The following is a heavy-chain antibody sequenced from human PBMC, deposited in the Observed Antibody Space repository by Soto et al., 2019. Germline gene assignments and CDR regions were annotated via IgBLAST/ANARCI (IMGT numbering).Heavy chain of an antibody. J-gene: IGHJ4*02. CDR1: GFSFYDSD. CDR2: ISSGGSFM. Sequence: VQLVESGGGLVEPGGSLRLSCTGSGFSFYDSDMTWVRQAPGKGLEWVSSISSGGSFMFYAESFKGRFTISRNNAKNSLFLQMNSLRVVDTSIYYCARKHSSDATGYDYFDSWGQGTLVTVSS. V-gene: IGHV3-21*01. D-gene: IGHD3-3*01. CDR3: ARKHSSDATGYDYFDS.